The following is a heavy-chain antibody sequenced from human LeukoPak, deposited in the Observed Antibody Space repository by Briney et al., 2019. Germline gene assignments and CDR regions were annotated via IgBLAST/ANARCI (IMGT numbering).Heavy chain of an antibody. D-gene: IGHD3-10*01. J-gene: IGHJ3*02. CDR1: GFTFTSYW. CDR3: ASPKQGALFVFVI. Sequence: PGGSLRLSCAASGFTFTSYWMHWVRQAPGKGLVWVSRVDGDGSTTTYADSVKGRFTISRDNAKNTLYLQMNSLRAEDTAVYYWASPKQGALFVFVIWAKGTMVTVFS. V-gene: IGHV3-74*01. CDR2: VDGDGSTT.